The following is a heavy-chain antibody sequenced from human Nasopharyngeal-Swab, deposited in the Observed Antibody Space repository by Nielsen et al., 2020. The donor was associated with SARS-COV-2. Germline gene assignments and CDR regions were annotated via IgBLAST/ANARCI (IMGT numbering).Heavy chain of an antibody. D-gene: IGHD3-9*01. CDR2: IYTSGST. CDR3: ARRYFDWLSDFDY. J-gene: IGHJ4*02. V-gene: IGHV4-61*02. CDR1: GGSISSGSYY. Sequence: SETLSLTCTVSGGSISSGSYYWSWIRQPAGKGLEWIGRIYTSGSTNYNPSLKSRVTISVDTSKNQFSLKLSSVTAADTAVYYCARRYFDWLSDFDYWGQGTLVTVSS.